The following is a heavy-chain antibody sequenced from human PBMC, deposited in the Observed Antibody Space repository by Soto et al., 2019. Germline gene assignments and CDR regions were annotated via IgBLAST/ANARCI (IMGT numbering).Heavy chain of an antibody. V-gene: IGHV1-69*01. CDR2: IIPIFGTA. J-gene: IGHJ6*02. CDR3: ARVWIGEFVGADTYYYYGMDV. Sequence: QVQLVQSGAEVKKPGSSVKVSCKASGGTFSSYAISWVRQAPGQGLEWMGGIIPIFGTANYAQKFQGRVTITADESTSTAYMELSSLRSEDTAVYYCARVWIGEFVGADTYYYYGMDVWGQGTTVTVSS. D-gene: IGHD3-10*01. CDR1: GGTFSSYA.